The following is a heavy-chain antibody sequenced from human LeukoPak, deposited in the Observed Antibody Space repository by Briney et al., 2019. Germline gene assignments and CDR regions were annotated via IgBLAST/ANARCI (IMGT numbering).Heavy chain of an antibody. V-gene: IGHV3-21*01. Sequence: GALQLSCATSGFTFSRYNMNWVRQAPGKGLEWVSSITSSSIYKYYADSIKGRFTISRDNAKNSLYLQMDSLRAEDTAVYYCARDGITMRILEYWGQGTLVTVSS. CDR2: ITSSSIYK. J-gene: IGHJ4*02. D-gene: IGHD3-10*01. CDR1: GFTFSRYN. CDR3: ARDGITMRILEY.